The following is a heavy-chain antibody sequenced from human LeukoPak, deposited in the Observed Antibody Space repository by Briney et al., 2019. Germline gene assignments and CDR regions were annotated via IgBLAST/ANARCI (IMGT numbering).Heavy chain of an antibody. Sequence: PSETLSLTCTVSGGSISSGGYYWSWIRQPPGKGLEWIGYIYHSGSTYYNPSLKSRVTISVDRSKNQFSLKLSSVTAADTAVYYCARAIGYSSPPVIDYWGQGTLVTVSS. J-gene: IGHJ4*02. CDR2: IYHSGST. CDR3: ARAIGYSSPPVIDY. D-gene: IGHD6-13*01. CDR1: GGSISSGGYY. V-gene: IGHV4-30-2*01.